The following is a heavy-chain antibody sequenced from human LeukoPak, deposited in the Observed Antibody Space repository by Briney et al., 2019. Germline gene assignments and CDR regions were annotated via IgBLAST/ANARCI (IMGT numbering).Heavy chain of an antibody. CDR2: INHSGST. V-gene: IGHV4-34*01. D-gene: IGHD5-24*01. J-gene: IGHJ3*02. CDR3: ARFASWDGYNYVEAFDI. CDR1: GGSFSGYY. Sequence: SETLSLTCAVYGGSFSGYYWSWIRQPPGKGLEWIGEINHSGSTNYNPSLKSRVTISVDTSKNQFSLKLSSVTAADTAVYYCARFASWDGYNYVEAFDIWGQGTLVSVSS.